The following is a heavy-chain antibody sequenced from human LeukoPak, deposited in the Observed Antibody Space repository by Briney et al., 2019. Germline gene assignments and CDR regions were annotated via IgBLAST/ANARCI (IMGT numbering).Heavy chain of an antibody. CDR1: GFTFSSYE. J-gene: IGHJ4*02. CDR3: ARVPGKIDY. V-gene: IGHV3-48*03. CDR2: ISSSGSTI. Sequence: GRSLRLSCAASGFTFSSYEMNWVRQAPGKGREWVSYISSSGSTIYYADSVKGRFTISRDNAKNSLYLQMNSLRAEDTAVYYCARVPGKIDYWGQGTLVTVSS.